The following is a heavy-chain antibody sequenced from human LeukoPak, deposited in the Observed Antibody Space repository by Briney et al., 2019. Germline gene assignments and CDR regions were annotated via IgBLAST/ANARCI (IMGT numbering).Heavy chain of an antibody. Sequence: GGSLRLSCAASGFSVSSNYMSWVRQAPGKELAWVSIIYSGGSTYYADSVKGRFTISRDDFKHTVYLQMNNLRAEDTAVYYCARASEGSAWYVDSWGQGTLVTVSS. CDR1: GFSVSSNY. J-gene: IGHJ4*02. CDR2: IYSGGST. D-gene: IGHD6-19*01. CDR3: ARASEGSAWYVDS. V-gene: IGHV3-53*01.